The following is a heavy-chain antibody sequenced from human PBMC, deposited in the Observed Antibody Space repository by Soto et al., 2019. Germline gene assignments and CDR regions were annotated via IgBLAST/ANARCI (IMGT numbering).Heavy chain of an antibody. CDR2: ISYDGSNK. CDR3: ARGLTNGGNYFDY. Sequence: GGSLRLSCAASGFTFSSYAMHWVRQAPGKGLEWVAVISYDGSNKYYADSVKGRFTISRDNSKNTLYLQMNSLRAEDTAVYYCARGLTNGGNYFDYWGQGTLVTVSS. J-gene: IGHJ4*02. D-gene: IGHD2-15*01. CDR1: GFTFSSYA. V-gene: IGHV3-30-3*01.